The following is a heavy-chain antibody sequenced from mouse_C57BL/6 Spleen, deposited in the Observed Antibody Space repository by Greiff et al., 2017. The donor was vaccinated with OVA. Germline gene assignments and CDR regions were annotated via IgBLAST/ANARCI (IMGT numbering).Heavy chain of an antibody. CDR3: ANNYYGSSYPAWFAY. V-gene: IGHV1-72*01. CDR1: GYTFTSYW. J-gene: IGHJ3*01. CDR2: IDPNSGGT. D-gene: IGHD1-1*01. Sequence: QVQLQQPGAELVKPGASVKLSCKASGYTFTSYWMHWVKQRPGRGLEWIGRIDPNSGGTKYNEKFKSKATLTVDKPSSTAYMQLSSLTSEDSAVYYCANNYYGSSYPAWFAYWGQGTLVTVSA.